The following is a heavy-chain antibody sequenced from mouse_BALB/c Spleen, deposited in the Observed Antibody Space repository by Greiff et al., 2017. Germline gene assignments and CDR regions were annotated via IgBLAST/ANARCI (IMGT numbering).Heavy chain of an antibody. V-gene: IGHV1-20*02. Sequence: EVQLQESGPELVKPGASVKISCKASGYSFTGYFMNWVMQSHGKSLEWIGRINPYNGDTFYNQKFKGKATLTVDKSSSTAHMELRSLASEDSAVYDCAREGHYNGSSYGAMDYWGQGTSVTVSA. D-gene: IGHD1-1*01. CDR1: GYSFTGYF. CDR3: AREGHYNGSSYGAMDY. J-gene: IGHJ4*01. CDR2: INPYNGDT.